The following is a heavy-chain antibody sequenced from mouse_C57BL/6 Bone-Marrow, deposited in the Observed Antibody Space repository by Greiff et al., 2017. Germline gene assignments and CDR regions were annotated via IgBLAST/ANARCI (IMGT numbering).Heavy chain of an antibody. J-gene: IGHJ2*01. CDR3: TRWLLPFFDY. V-gene: IGHV1-15*01. CDR1: GYTFTDCE. CDR2: IDPETGGT. D-gene: IGHD2-3*01. Sequence: VQLQESGAELVRPGASVTLSCKASGYTFTDCEMHWVKQTPVHGLEWIGAIDPETGGTAYNQKFKGKAILTADKSSSTAYMELRSLTSEDSAVYYCTRWLLPFFDYWGQGTTLTVSS.